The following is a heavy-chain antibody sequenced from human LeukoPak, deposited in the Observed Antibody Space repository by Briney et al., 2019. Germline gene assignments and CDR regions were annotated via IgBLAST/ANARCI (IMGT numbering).Heavy chain of an antibody. D-gene: IGHD3-3*01. CDR1: GFTVSSNY. CDR3: ARGARYYDFWSGHNY. Sequence: PGGSLRLSCAASGFTVSSNYMSWVRQAPGKGLEWVSVIYSGGSTYYADSVKGRFTISRDNSKNTLYLQMNSLRAEDTAVYYCARGARYYDFWSGHNYWGQGTLVTVSS. CDR2: IYSGGST. J-gene: IGHJ4*02. V-gene: IGHV3-66*01.